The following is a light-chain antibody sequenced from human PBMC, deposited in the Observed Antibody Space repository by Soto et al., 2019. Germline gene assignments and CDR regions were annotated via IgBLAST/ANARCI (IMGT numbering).Light chain of an antibody. CDR1: SSDVGSYNL. V-gene: IGLV2-23*03. J-gene: IGLJ2*01. Sequence: QSVLTQPASVSGSPGQSITISCTGTSSDVGSYNLVSWYQQHPGKAPILMIYEGSKRPSGVSNRFSGSKSGNTASLTISGLQAEDEADYYCCSYAGSSTFGVVFGGGTKLTVL. CDR2: EGS. CDR3: CSYAGSSTFGVV.